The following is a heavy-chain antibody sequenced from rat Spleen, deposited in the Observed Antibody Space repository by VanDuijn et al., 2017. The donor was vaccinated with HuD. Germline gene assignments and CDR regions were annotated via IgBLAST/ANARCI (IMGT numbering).Heavy chain of an antibody. J-gene: IGHJ2*01. Sequence: EVQLVESGGGLVQPGRSMKLSCGASGFTFSNYYMAWVRQAPTKGLEWVASISYEGRSTYYGDSVKGRFTISRDHAKSTLYLQMNSLRSEDTAPYYCERHVDYGYNYPSYWGQGVMVTVSS. D-gene: IGHD1-9*01. CDR3: ERHVDYGYNYPSY. CDR1: GFTFSNYY. CDR2: ISYEGRST. V-gene: IGHV5-22*01.